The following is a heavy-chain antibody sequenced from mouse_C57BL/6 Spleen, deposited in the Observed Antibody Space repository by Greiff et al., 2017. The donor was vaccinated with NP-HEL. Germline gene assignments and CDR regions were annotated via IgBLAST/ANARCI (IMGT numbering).Heavy chain of an antibody. CDR1: GYTFTSYW. Sequence: QVQLQQLGAELVRPGSSVKLSCKASGYTFTSYWMHWVKQRPIQGLEWIGNIDPSDSETHYNQNFKDKATLTVDKSSSTAYMQLSSLTSEDSAVYYCARTERVRQGAWFAYWGQGTLVTVSA. J-gene: IGHJ3*01. CDR3: ARTERVRQGAWFAY. CDR2: IDPSDSET. D-gene: IGHD2-14*01. V-gene: IGHV1-52*01.